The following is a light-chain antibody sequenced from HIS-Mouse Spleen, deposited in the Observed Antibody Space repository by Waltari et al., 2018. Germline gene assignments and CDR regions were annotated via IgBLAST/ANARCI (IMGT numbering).Light chain of an antibody. CDR1: ALPKKN. CDR3: YSTDSSGNHRV. V-gene: IGLV3-10*01. J-gene: IGLJ2*01. Sequence: SYELTQPPSVSVSPGQTARITCSGDALPKKNCYWDQQKSGQAPVLVIYEDSKRPSGIPERFSGSSSGTMATLTISGAQVEDEADYYCYSTDSSGNHRVFGGGTKLTVL. CDR2: EDS.